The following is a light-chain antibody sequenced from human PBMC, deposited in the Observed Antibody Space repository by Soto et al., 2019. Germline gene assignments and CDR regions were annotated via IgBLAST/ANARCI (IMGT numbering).Light chain of an antibody. CDR3: AAWDDSLNGSL. Sequence: QSALTQPPSASGTPGQRVTISCSGSNSNIGSNTVNWYQQLPGTAPKLLIYTNNQRPSGVPDRFSGSKSGTSASLAISGLQSEDEADYYCAAWDDSLNGSLFGGGTKLTVL. J-gene: IGLJ2*01. CDR1: NSNIGSNT. CDR2: TNN. V-gene: IGLV1-44*01.